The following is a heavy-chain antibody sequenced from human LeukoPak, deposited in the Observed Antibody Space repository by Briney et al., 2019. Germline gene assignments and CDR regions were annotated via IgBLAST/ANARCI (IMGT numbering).Heavy chain of an antibody. V-gene: IGHV3-23*01. J-gene: IGHJ4*02. CDR3: AKKSLWSGPFDY. CDR1: GFIFSNYA. Sequence: GSLRLSCKASGFIFSNYAMSWVRQAPGKGLEWVSIITGSGGGSYYADSVKGRFTLSRDNSKNTLFLQMNSLRAEDTAVYFCAKKSLWSGPFDYWGQGTLVTVFS. D-gene: IGHD3-3*01. CDR2: ITGSGGGS.